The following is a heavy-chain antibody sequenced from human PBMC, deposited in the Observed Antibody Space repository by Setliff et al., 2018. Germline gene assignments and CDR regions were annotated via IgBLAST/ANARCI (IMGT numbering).Heavy chain of an antibody. D-gene: IGHD3-9*01. CDR1: GYTFINYE. CDR2: MNPNNGNT. V-gene: IGHV1-8*02. CDR3: ARPMYDILTGPPYGMDV. Sequence: RASVKVSCKASGYTFINYEINWVRQATGQGLEWMGGMNPNNGNTGYAQKFQGRVTMTRNTSISTAYMELSSLRSEDTAVYYCARPMYDILTGPPYGMDVWGQGTTVTVS. J-gene: IGHJ6*02.